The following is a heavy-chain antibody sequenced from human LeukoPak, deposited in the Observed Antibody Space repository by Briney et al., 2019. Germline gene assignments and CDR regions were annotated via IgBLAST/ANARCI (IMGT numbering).Heavy chain of an antibody. J-gene: IGHJ4*02. Sequence: SETLSLTCAVYGGSFSGYYWSWIRQPPGKGLEWIGEINHSGSTNYNPSLKSRVTISVDTSKNQFSLNLISVTAADTAVYFCARNGGHNQEHWGQGTLVPVSS. V-gene: IGHV4-34*01. CDR2: INHSGST. CDR3: ARNGGHNQEH. CDR1: GGSFSGYY. D-gene: IGHD1-1*01.